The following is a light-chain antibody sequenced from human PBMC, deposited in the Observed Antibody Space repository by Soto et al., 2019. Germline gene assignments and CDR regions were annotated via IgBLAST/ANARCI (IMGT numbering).Light chain of an antibody. CDR2: GNS. Sequence: QSVLTQPPSVSGAPGQRVTISCTGSRSNIGAGYHVHWYQQLPGTAPKLLIYGNSNRPSGVPDRFSGSKSGTSASLAITGLQAEDEADHYCQSYDSSLSGSVFGGGTKLTVL. J-gene: IGLJ3*02. CDR3: QSYDSSLSGSV. V-gene: IGLV1-40*01. CDR1: RSNIGAGYH.